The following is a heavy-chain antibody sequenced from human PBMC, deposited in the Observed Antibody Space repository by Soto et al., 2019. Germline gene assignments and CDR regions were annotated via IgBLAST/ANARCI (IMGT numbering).Heavy chain of an antibody. D-gene: IGHD6-19*01. CDR1: GFIFSSYA. V-gene: IGHV3-23*01. CDR3: AKVTSRYSSGWIYYIDH. CDR2: FGGDGATT. Sequence: EVQLLESGGGLVQPGGSLRLSCTASGFIFSSYAMGWVRQAPGKGLEWVSGFGGDGATTYYAGSVKGRFTISRDNSKNMMYLQMSSLRAEDTAVYYCAKVTSRYSSGWIYYIDHWGQGTLVTVSS. J-gene: IGHJ4*02.